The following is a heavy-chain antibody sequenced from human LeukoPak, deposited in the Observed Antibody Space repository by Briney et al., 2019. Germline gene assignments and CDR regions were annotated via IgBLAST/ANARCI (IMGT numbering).Heavy chain of an antibody. V-gene: IGHV1-2*02. D-gene: IGHD3-10*01. CDR2: IKPNSGGT. Sequence: ASVKVSCKASRYTFTGYYMHWVRQAAGQGLEWMGWIKPNSGGTDYAQKFQGRVTMTRDTSISTAYMELSRLRSDDTAVYYCARSGYYGSGSYNYYYYYYMDVWGKGTTVTISS. CDR3: ARSGYYGSGSYNYYYYYYMDV. CDR1: RYTFTGYY. J-gene: IGHJ6*03.